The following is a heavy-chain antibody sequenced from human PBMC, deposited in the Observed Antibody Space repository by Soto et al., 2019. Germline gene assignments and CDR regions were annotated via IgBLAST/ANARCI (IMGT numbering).Heavy chain of an antibody. V-gene: IGHV4-30-2*01. J-gene: IGHJ4*02. CDR3: AKGAWLDF. D-gene: IGHD5-12*01. CDR2: IYHSGTT. CDR1: GGSISLGGYS. Sequence: SETLSLTCAVSGGSISLGGYSWSWIRQPPGKGLEWIGYIYHSGTTYYSPSLKSRVTTSIDTSRNQFSLKLTSVTAADTAVYYCAKGAWLDFWGRGTLVTVSS.